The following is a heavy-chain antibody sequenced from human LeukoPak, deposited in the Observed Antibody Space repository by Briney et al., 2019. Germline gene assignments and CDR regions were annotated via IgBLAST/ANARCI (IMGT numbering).Heavy chain of an antibody. J-gene: IGHJ4*02. Sequence: SETLSLTCAVYGGSFSGYYWSWIRQPPGKGLEWIGEINHSGSTNYNPSLKSRVTISVNTSKNQFSLKLSSVTAADTAVYYCVNYYDSSDYQQPNHFDYWGQGTLVTVSS. V-gene: IGHV4-34*01. CDR3: VNYYDSSDYQQPNHFDY. CDR2: INHSGST. D-gene: IGHD3-22*01. CDR1: GGSFSGYY.